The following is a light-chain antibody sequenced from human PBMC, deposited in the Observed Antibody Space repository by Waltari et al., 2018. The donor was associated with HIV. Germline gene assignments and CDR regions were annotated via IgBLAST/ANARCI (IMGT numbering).Light chain of an antibody. CDR3: QSADSSRTYRV. CDR2: KDS. Sequence: YELTQPPSVSVSPGQTARITCSGDAMPKQYAYWYQQQPGQAPVLVIYKDSERPSGIPERFSGSSSGTTVTLTISGVQAEDEADYYCQSADSSRTYRVFGGGTKLTVL. V-gene: IGLV3-25*03. J-gene: IGLJ3*02. CDR1: AMPKQY.